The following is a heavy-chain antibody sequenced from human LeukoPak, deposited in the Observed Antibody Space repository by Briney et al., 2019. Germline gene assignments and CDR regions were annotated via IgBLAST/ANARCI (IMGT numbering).Heavy chain of an antibody. Sequence: ASVKVSCKASGYTFTGYYMHWVRQAPGQGLEWMGRINPNSGGTNYAQKLQGRVTMTRDTSISTAYMELSRLRSEDTAVYYCARLDFYSSSWYWRGYTNKNWFDPWGQGTLVTVSS. CDR3: ARLDFYSSSWYWRGYTNKNWFDP. CDR1: GYTFTGYY. V-gene: IGHV1-2*06. CDR2: INPNSGGT. J-gene: IGHJ5*02. D-gene: IGHD6-13*01.